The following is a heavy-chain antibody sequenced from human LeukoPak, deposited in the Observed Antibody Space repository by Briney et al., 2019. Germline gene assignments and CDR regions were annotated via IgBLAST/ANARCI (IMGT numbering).Heavy chain of an antibody. CDR1: GGSFSGYY. J-gene: IGHJ4*02. D-gene: IGHD4-17*01. V-gene: IGHV4-30-4*01. CDR2: IFYSGSM. Sequence: PSETLSLTCAVYGGSFSGYYWTWIRQPPGKGLKWMGYIFYSGSMYYNPSLKSRLTISVDTSKNQFSLKLRSVTAADTAVYYCARQTTVISFDYWGQGALVTVSS. CDR3: ARQTTVISFDY.